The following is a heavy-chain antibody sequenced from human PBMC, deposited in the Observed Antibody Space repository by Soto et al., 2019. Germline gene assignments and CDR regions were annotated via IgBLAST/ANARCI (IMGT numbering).Heavy chain of an antibody. J-gene: IGHJ4*02. CDR1: GFTFSSYG. V-gene: IGHV3-33*01. CDR3: ARESEDLTSNFDY. CDR2: IWYDGSNK. Sequence: GGSLRLSCAASGFTFSSYGMHWVRQAPGKGLEWVAVIWYDGSNKYYGDSMKGRFTISRDNAKNSLYLEMNSLRAEDTAVYYCARESEDLTSNFDYWGQGTLVTVSS.